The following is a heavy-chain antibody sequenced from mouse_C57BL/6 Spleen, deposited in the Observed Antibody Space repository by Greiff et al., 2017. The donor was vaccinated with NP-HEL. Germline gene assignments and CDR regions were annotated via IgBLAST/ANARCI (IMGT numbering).Heavy chain of an antibody. D-gene: IGHD3-2*02. CDR2: ISYDGSN. V-gene: IGHV3-6*01. CDR1: GYSITSGYY. Sequence: EVQLQESGPGLVKPSQSLSLTCSVTGYSITSGYYWNWIRQFPGNKLEWMGYISYDGSNNYNPSLKNRISITRDTSKNQFFLKLNSVTTEDTATYYCATDSSGPYYFDYWGQGTTLTVSS. CDR3: ATDSSGPYYFDY. J-gene: IGHJ2*01.